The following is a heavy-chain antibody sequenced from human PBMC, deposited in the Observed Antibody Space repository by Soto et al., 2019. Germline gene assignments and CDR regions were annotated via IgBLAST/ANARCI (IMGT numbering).Heavy chain of an antibody. CDR3: ARSIAVAGRHFRRIDY. D-gene: IGHD6-19*01. J-gene: IGHJ4*02. CDR2: INAANGDT. V-gene: IGHV1-3*01. CDR1: GYTFTSYG. Sequence: GASVKVSCKASGYTFTSYGIHWVRQAPGQRLEWMGWINAANGDTKYSPKFQGRVTITRDTSASTAYMELSSVTAADTAVYYCARSIAVAGRHFRRIDYWGQGTLVTVSS.